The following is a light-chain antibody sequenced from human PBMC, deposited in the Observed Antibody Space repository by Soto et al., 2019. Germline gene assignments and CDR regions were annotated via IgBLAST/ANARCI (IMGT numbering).Light chain of an antibody. V-gene: IGKV1-5*01. CDR1: QSISSW. Sequence: DIQMTQSPSTLSASVGDRVTITCRASQSISSWVAWYQQKPGKAPKLLIYDASSLESGVPSRFSGSGSGTEFTLTISSLQPDDFATYYCQQYNNYPWTFGQGTKVEIK. J-gene: IGKJ1*01. CDR2: DAS. CDR3: QQYNNYPWT.